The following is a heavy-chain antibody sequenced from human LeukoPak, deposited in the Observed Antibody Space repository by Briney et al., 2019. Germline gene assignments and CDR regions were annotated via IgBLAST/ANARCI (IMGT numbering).Heavy chain of an antibody. V-gene: IGHV3-66*01. CDR1: GFMVSSNY. Sequence: GGSLRLSCAASGFMVSSNYMSWVRQAPGKGLEWVSVIYSGGSTYYADSVKGRFTISRDNSKNTLYLQMNSLRAEDTAVYYCARDRPGYSTYYYYGMDVWGQGTTVTVSS. CDR3: ARDRPGYSTYYYYGMDV. J-gene: IGHJ6*02. D-gene: IGHD5-18*01. CDR2: IYSGGST.